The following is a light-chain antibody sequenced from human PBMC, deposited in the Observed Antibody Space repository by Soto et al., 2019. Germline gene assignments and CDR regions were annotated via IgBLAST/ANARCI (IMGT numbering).Light chain of an antibody. CDR2: GAS. CDR1: QSVSSSY. Sequence: EIVLTQSTGTLSLSPGEIATLSCRASQSVSSSYIAWYQQRPGQAPRLIIYGASSRATGIPDRFSGSGSGTDFTLTISRLEPEDFAVYFCQQYETSPRTFGQGTKVDIK. V-gene: IGKV3-20*01. J-gene: IGKJ1*01. CDR3: QQYETSPRT.